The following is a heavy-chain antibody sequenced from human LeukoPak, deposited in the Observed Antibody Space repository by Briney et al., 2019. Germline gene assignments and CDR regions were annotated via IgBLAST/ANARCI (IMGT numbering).Heavy chain of an antibody. CDR3: ASVGGYCSSTSCFPPG. CDR2: LSYDANE. V-gene: IGHV3-30-3*01. J-gene: IGHJ4*02. D-gene: IGHD2-2*01. CDR1: GFTFSSYA. Sequence: GGSLRLSCAASGFTFSSYAMHWVRQAPGKGLDLEWVTVLSYDANEYYADSVKGRFTISRDNAKNSLYLQMNSLRAEDTAVYYCASVGGYCSSTSCFPPGWGQGTLVTVSS.